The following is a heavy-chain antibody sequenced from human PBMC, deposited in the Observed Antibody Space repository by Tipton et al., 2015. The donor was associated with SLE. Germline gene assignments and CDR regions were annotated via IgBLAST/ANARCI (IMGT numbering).Heavy chain of an antibody. CDR3: ARESGFDY. Sequence: TLSLTCTVSGGSISSYYWSWIRQPPGKGLKWIGEINHSGGTNYNPSLKSRVTISVDTSKNQFSLKLSSVTAADTAVYYCARESGFDYWGQGTLVTVSS. CDR1: GGSISSYY. CDR2: INHSGGT. J-gene: IGHJ4*02. V-gene: IGHV4-34*01. D-gene: IGHD7-27*01.